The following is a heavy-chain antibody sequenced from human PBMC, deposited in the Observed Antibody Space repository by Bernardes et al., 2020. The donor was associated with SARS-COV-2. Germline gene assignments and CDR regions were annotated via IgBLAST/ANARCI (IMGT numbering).Heavy chain of an antibody. CDR3: ARGALYSGSYNWYLDL. V-gene: IGHV3-13*05. CDR2: IGTAGDP. D-gene: IGHD1-26*01. J-gene: IGHJ2*01. Sequence: GGSLRLSCAASGFTFSSYDMHWVRQATGKGLEWVSHIGTAGDPHYPGSVKGRFTISRENAKRSLYLQMNNLRAGDTAVYYCARGALYSGSYNWYLDLWGRGTLVTVSS. CDR1: GFTFSSYD.